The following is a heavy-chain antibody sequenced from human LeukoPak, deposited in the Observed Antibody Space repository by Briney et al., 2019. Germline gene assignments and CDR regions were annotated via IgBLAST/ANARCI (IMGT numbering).Heavy chain of an antibody. CDR3: ARGLLSYYYGSGSYFPVYYFDY. J-gene: IGHJ4*02. Sequence: SETLSLTCAVYGGSLSGYYWSWIRQPPGKGLEWIGEINHSGSTNYNPSLKSRVTISVDTSKNQFSLKLSSVTAADTAVYYRARGLLSYYYGSGSYFPVYYFDYWGQGTLVTVSS. V-gene: IGHV4-34*01. D-gene: IGHD3-10*01. CDR1: GGSLSGYY. CDR2: INHSGST.